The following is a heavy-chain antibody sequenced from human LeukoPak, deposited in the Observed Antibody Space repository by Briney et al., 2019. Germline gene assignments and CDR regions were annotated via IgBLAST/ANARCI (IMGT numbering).Heavy chain of an antibody. J-gene: IGHJ4*02. CDR1: GGSITSGAYA. D-gene: IGHD3-10*01. CDR2: MYRSGSI. CDR3: ARGGGFYGSGPTLFDY. Sequence: TLSLTCAVSGGSITSGAYAWSWIRHPPGKGLEWMGYMYRSGSISYKPSLKSRLSITIDQSTNQFSLNLRSVTAADTAFYSCARGGGFYGSGPTLFDYWGQGTLATVSS. V-gene: IGHV4-30-2*01.